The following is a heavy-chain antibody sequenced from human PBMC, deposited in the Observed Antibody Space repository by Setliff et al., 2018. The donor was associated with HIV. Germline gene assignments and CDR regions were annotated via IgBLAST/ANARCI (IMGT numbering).Heavy chain of an antibody. V-gene: IGHV4-59*11. Sequence: ASETLSLTCTVSGGSMTTHFWSWIRQPPGKGLEWIGSVYYSGSTNYNPSLKSRVTISLDTSENQFSLNLNSVTAADTAAYYCARDISEGFFLERASEHWSQGTLVTVSS. D-gene: IGHD3-3*01. CDR3: ARDISEGFFLERASEH. J-gene: IGHJ1*01. CDR2: VYYSGST. CDR1: GGSMTTHF.